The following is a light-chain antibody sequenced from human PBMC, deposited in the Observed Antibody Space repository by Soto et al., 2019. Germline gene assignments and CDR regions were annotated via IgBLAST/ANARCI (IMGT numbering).Light chain of an antibody. V-gene: IGKV3-20*01. CDR3: QHYYTIPWT. Sequence: EIVLTQSPGTLSLSPGERATLSCRASQTVSSNYLAWYQQKPGQAPRLLIYAASTRATGIPDRFSGSGSGTDFTLSISSLQAEDVAAYYCQHYYTIPWTFGQGTRVEIK. J-gene: IGKJ1*01. CDR1: QTVSSNY. CDR2: AAS.